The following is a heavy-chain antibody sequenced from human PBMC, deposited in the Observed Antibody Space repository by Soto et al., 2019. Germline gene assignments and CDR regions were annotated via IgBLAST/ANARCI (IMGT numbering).Heavy chain of an antibody. CDR2: IYYSGNT. V-gene: IGHV4-61*01. CDR1: VVSVSSGSFY. J-gene: IGHJ4*02. D-gene: IGHD1-26*01. CDR3: ARDVLQGIVGNNRYFEL. Sequence: PSETLSLTCTFSVVSVSSGSFYCSWIRQPPWKGLEWIGCIYYSGNTYYNPSLKSRVTISVDTSKNRFSLKMTSVTAADTAVYYCARDVLQGIVGNNRYFELWGQGTLVNVSS.